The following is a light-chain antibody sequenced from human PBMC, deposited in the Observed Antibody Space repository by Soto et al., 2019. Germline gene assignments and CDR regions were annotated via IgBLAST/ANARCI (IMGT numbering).Light chain of an antibody. J-gene: IGKJ2*01. CDR1: QSVSSSY. Sequence: EIVLTQSPGTLSLSPGERATLSCRPSQSVSSSYLAWYQQKPGQAPRLLIYDASSRATGIPDRFSGSGSGKDFTLTISRLEPEDFAVYYCQQYGSSLYTFGQGTKLESK. CDR3: QQYGSSLYT. CDR2: DAS. V-gene: IGKV3-20*01.